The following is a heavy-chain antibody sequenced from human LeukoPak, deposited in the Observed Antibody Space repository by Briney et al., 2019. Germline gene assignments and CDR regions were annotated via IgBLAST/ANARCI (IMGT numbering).Heavy chain of an antibody. D-gene: IGHD2-21*01. Sequence: GRSLRLSCAASGFTFSSYAIHWVRQTPGKGLEWVAFVSYDGSNKYYADSVKGRFAISRDNSKITLYLQMNSLRVEDTAVYYCARDLPIPKYGMDVWGQGTTVTVSS. J-gene: IGHJ6*02. CDR3: ARDLPIPKYGMDV. V-gene: IGHV3-30*09. CDR1: GFTFSSYA. CDR2: VSYDGSNK.